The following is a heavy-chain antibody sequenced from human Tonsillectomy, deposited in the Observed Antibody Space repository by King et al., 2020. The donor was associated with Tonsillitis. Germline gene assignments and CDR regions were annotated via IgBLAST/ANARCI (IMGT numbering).Heavy chain of an antibody. V-gene: IGHV3-7*01. D-gene: IGHD5-18*01. CDR2: IKFDGSET. CDR3: ARVPSPHGYSIGYPG. Sequence: VQLVESGGGLVPPGGSLRLSCAASGFTFSSYWLTWVRQAPGKGLEWVANIKFDGSETYYVDSVKGRFTISRDNAQKSVYLQMNSLRAEDSAIYYCARVPSPHGYSIGYPGWGQGTLVTVSS. J-gene: IGHJ4*02. CDR1: GFTFSSYW.